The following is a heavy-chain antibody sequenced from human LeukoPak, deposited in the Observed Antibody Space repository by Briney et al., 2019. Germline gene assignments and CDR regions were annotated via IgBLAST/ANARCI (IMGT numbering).Heavy chain of an antibody. CDR2: IYVGGST. CDR1: GGSMFSYH. Sequence: SETLSLTCTVSGGSMFSYHWSWVRQSAGEGLEWIGHIYVGGSTNYSPSLKSRVTMSVDTTKNQFSLKLKSVTAADTAVYYCARLRFYDSSGCSPGYYMDVWGKGTTVTVSS. J-gene: IGHJ6*03. V-gene: IGHV4-4*07. CDR3: ARLRFYDSSGCSPGYYMDV. D-gene: IGHD3-22*01.